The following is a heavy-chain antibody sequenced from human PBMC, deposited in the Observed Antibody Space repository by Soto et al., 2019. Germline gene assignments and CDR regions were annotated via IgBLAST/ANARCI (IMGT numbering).Heavy chain of an antibody. V-gene: IGHV5-10-1*01. CDR1: GYRLSSYW. D-gene: IGHD2-15*01. CDR3: ARQARVVAADYYYYGMDV. J-gene: IGHJ6*02. Sequence: GESLKIFCKGSGYRLSSYWIRWGRQMPGKGLEWMGRIDPSDSYTNYSPSFQGHVTISADKSISTAYLQWSSLKASDTAMYYCARQARVVAADYYYYGMDVWGQGTTVTVSS. CDR2: IDPSDSYT.